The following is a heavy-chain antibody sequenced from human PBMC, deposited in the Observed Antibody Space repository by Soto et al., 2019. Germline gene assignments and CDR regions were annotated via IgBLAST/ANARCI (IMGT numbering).Heavy chain of an antibody. V-gene: IGHV4-59*01. CDR1: DGSISSYY. CDR3: ARRYGGNFDF. J-gene: IGHJ4*02. CDR2: IYYSGST. D-gene: IGHD1-26*01. Sequence: SETLSLTCTVSDGSISSYYWSWIRQPPGKGLEWIGYIYYSGSTNYNPSLKSRVTISVDTSKNQFSLKLSSVTAADTAVYYCARRYGGNFDFWGQGTLVTVSS.